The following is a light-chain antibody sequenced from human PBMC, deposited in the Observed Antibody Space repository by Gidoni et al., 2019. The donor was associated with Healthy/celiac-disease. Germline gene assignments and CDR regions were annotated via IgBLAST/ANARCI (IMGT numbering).Light chain of an antibody. CDR3: QKYGSSPRT. J-gene: IGKJ1*01. Sequence: DIVLTQSPGTLSLSPGERATLSCRASQSVSSSYLAWYQQKPGQAPRLLIYGASSRATGIPDRCSGSGSGTDFTLTISRLEPEDFAVYYCQKYGSSPRTFGQGTKVEIK. CDR1: QSVSSSY. V-gene: IGKV3-20*01. CDR2: GAS.